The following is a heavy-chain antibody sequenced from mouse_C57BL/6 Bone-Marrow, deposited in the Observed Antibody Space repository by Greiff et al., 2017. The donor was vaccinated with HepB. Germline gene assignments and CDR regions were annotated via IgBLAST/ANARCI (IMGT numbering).Heavy chain of an antibody. D-gene: IGHD4-1*01. CDR2: IDPETGGT. CDR3: TRTGDWEGN. CDR1: GYTFTDYE. V-gene: IGHV1-15*01. J-gene: IGHJ3*01. Sequence: ESGAELVRPGASVTLSCKASGYTFTDYEMHWVKQTPVHGLEWIGYIDPETGGTAYTQKFKGQDILTADKSSSTAYMELRSLTSEDSAVYYCTRTGDWEGNWGQGTLVTVSA.